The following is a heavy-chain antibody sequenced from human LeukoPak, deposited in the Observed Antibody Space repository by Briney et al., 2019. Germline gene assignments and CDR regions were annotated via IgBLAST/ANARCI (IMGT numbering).Heavy chain of an antibody. CDR3: ARPGYSGYDIDY. V-gene: IGHV4-34*01. Sequence: PSETLSLTCAVYGGSFSGYYWSWIPQPPGKGLEWIGEITHSGSTNYNPSLKSRVTISVDTSKNQFSLKLSSVTAADTAVYYCARPGYSGYDIDYWGQGTLVTVSS. CDR2: ITHSGST. J-gene: IGHJ4*02. D-gene: IGHD5-12*01. CDR1: GGSFSGYY.